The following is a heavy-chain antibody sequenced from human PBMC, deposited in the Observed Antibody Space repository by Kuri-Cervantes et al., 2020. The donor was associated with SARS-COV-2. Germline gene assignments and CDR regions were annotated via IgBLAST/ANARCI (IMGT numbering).Heavy chain of an antibody. D-gene: IGHD3-22*01. V-gene: IGHV1-2*04. J-gene: IGHJ4*02. Sequence: ASVKVSCKASGYTFTGYYMHWVRQAPGQGLEWMGWINPNSGGTNYAQKFQGWVTMTRDTSISTAYMELSRLRSDDTAVYYCARADHYYDSSGCSQETFDYWGQGTLVTVSS. CDR1: GYTFTGYY. CDR2: INPNSGGT. CDR3: ARADHYYDSSGCSQETFDY.